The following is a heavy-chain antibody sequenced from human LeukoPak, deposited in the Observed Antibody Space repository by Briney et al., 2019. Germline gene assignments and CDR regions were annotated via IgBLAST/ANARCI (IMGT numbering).Heavy chain of an antibody. D-gene: IGHD3-10*01. CDR3: ASGLVDYGSGSFVDY. Sequence: ETLSLTCSISGGSIISASHYWGWIRQPPGKGLEWVSVVYSGGSTYYADSVKGRFTISRDNSKNTLYLQMNSLRAEDTAVYYCASGLVDYGSGSFVDYWGQGTLVTVSS. CDR1: GGSIISASHY. CDR2: VYSGGST. V-gene: IGHV3-53*01. J-gene: IGHJ4*02.